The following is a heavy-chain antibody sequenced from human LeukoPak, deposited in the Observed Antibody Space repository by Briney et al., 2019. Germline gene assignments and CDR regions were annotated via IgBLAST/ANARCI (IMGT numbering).Heavy chain of an antibody. CDR2: IYYSGST. CDR1: GDSSSSYY. D-gene: IGHD1-26*01. J-gene: IGHJ4*02. V-gene: IGHV4-59*01. Sequence: SETLSLTCTVSGDSSSSYYWSWIRQPPGKGLEWIGYIYYSGSTNYNPSLKSRVTISIDTSKNQFSLKLSSVTAADTAMYFCARGGIVPSATYDYWGQGTLVTVSS. CDR3: ARGGIVPSATYDY.